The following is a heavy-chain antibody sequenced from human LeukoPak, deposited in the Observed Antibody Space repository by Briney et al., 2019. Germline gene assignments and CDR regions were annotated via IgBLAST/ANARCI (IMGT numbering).Heavy chain of an antibody. V-gene: IGHV4-34*01. D-gene: IGHD2-15*01. CDR2: INHSGSA. CDR1: GGSFSGYN. J-gene: IGHJ4*02. Sequence: SETLSLTCAVYGGSFSGYNWSWIRQPPGKGLEWIGEINHSGSANYNPSLKSRVTISVDTSKNQFSLKLSSVTAADTAVYYCARGIRIFGYWGQGTLVTVSS. CDR3: ARGIRIFGY.